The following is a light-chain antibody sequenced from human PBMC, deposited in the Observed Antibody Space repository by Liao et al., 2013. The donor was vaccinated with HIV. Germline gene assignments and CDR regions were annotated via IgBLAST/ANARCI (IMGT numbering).Light chain of an antibody. J-gene: IGLJ2*01. CDR3: QSADSSGTHVV. V-gene: IGLV3-25*03. CDR2: KDS. CDR1: KLGDKY. Sequence: SYELTQPPSVSVSPGQTASITCSGDKLGDKYACWYQQKPGQSPVLVIYKDSERPSGIPERFSGSSSGTTVTLTISGVQAEDEADYYCQSADSSGTHVVFGGGTKLTVL.